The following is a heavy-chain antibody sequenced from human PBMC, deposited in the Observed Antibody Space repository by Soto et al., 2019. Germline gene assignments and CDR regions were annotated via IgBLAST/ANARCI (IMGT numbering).Heavy chain of an antibody. J-gene: IGHJ4*02. CDR3: ARDRGVAVAGPELDY. CDR2: ISSSSSTI. D-gene: IGHD6-19*01. CDR1: GFTFSSYS. V-gene: IGHV3-48*01. Sequence: GGSLRLSCAASGFTFSSYSMNWVRQAPGKGLEWVSYISSSSSTIYYADSVKGRFTISRDNAKNSLYLQMNSLRAEDTAVYYCARDRGVAVAGPELDYWGQGTLVTVSS.